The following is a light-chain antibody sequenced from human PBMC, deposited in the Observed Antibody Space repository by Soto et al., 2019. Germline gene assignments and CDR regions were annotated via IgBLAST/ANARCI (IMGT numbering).Light chain of an antibody. Sequence: EIVLTQSPATLSLSPGERAILSCRASQSVSNYIAWYQQKPGQAPRLLMYEASKRATGIPARFSGSGSGTDFTLPISLLEPEDFAVYYCQQRYRWLRTFGKGTKLEIK. CDR2: EAS. J-gene: IGKJ2*01. CDR1: QSVSNY. V-gene: IGKV3-11*01. CDR3: QQRYRWLRT.